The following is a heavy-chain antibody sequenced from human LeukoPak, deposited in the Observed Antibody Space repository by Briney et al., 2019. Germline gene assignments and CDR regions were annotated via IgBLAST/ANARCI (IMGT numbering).Heavy chain of an antibody. V-gene: IGHV3-48*01. CDR3: AGSSGWYKRVIDY. CDR1: GFIFTNFF. D-gene: IGHD6-19*01. J-gene: IGHJ4*02. CDR2: ISSTSSTI. Sequence: PGGSMRLSCAASGFIFTNFFMGWVRQAPGKGLEWVSYISSTSSTIYYADSVKGRFTISRDNAKNSLYLQMNSLRAEDTAVYYCAGSSGWYKRVIDYWGQGTLVTVSS.